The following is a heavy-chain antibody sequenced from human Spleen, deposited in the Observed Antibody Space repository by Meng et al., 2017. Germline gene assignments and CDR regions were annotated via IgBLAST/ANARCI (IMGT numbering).Heavy chain of an antibody. Sequence: ASVKVSCKASGYTFTGYYMHWVRQAPGQRLEWMGWINPHSGGTNYAQKFQGRVTMTRDTSISTAHMELSRLRSDDTAVYYCARAQSNYYGSGPDWGQGTLVTVSS. D-gene: IGHD3-10*01. V-gene: IGHV1-2*02. CDR3: ARAQSNYYGSGPD. CDR2: INPHSGGT. CDR1: GYTFTGYY. J-gene: IGHJ4*02.